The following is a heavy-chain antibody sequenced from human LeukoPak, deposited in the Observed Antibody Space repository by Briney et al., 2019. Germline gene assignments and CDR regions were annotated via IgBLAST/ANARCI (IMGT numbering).Heavy chain of an antibody. J-gene: IGHJ2*01. CDR1: GFTFSSYA. D-gene: IGHD4-11*01. CDR3: AKDVLAMTNEYWYFDL. V-gene: IGHV3-23*01. CDR2: ISGSGGST. Sequence: GGSLRLSCAASGFTFSSYAMSWVRQAPGKGLEWVSAISGSGGSTYYADSVKGRFTISRDNSKNTLYLQMNSLRAEDTAVYYCAKDVLAMTNEYWYFDLWGRGTLVTASS.